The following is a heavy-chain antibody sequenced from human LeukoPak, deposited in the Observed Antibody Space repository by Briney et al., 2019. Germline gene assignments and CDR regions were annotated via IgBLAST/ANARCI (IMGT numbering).Heavy chain of an antibody. D-gene: IGHD1-14*01. V-gene: IGHV4-59*12. CDR3: ARTNRYAGGDRHFDY. Sequence: SETLSLTCTVSGGSISNYYLSWIRQPPGKGLEGIGYISDSGRTNYKPSLKSRVTISVETSKNQFSLKLISVTAADTAVYYCARTNRYAGGDRHFDYWGQGTLVSVSS. J-gene: IGHJ4*02. CDR2: ISDSGRT. CDR1: GGSISNYY.